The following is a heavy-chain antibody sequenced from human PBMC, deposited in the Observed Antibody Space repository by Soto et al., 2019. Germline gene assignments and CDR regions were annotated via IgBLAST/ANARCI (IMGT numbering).Heavy chain of an antibody. CDR1: GGSISGYY. Sequence: QVQLQESGPGLVKPSETLSLTCTVSGGSISGYYWTWIRQPPGTGLEWVGSLFYGGTTDYNPSLKSRLTMSLDTSKNHFSLKLRSVTAADTAVYYCARHRGPAPVYWGQGTLVTASS. CDR3: ARHRGPAPVY. J-gene: IGHJ4*02. V-gene: IGHV4-39*01. CDR2: LFYGGTT. D-gene: IGHD3-10*01.